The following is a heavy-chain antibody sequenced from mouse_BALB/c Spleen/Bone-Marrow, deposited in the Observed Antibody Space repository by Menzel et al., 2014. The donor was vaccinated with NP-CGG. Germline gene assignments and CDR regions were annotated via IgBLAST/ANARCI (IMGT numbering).Heavy chain of an antibody. D-gene: IGHD2-14*01. CDR2: IDPANGNT. CDR1: GFNIKDTY. V-gene: IGHV14-3*02. J-gene: IGHJ1*01. Sequence: VQLQQSGAELVKPGVSVKLSCTASGFNIKDTYMHWVKQRPEQGLEWIGRIDPANGNTKYDPKFQGKATITADTPSNTAYLQLSSLTSEDTAVYYCASYRYGWYFDVWGAGTTVTVSS. CDR3: ASYRYGWYFDV.